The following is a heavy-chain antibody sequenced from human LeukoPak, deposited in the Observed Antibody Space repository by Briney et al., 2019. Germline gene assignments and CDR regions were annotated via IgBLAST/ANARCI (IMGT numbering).Heavy chain of an antibody. Sequence: GASVKVSCKASGYTFTSYYMHWVRQAPGQGLEWMGIINPSGGSTSYAQKFQGRVTMIRDTSTSTIYMELSSLRSEDTAVYYCARSRFGYYGMDVWGQGTTVTVSS. V-gene: IGHV1-46*01. CDR2: INPSGGST. D-gene: IGHD3-3*01. CDR1: GYTFTSYY. CDR3: ARSRFGYYGMDV. J-gene: IGHJ6*02.